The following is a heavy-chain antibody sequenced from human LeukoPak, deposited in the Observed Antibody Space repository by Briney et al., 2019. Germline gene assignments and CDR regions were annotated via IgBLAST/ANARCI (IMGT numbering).Heavy chain of an antibody. V-gene: IGHV4-59*01. CDR1: GCSISSYY. J-gene: IGHJ4*02. D-gene: IGHD3-10*01. CDR2: IYYSGST. CDR3: AREPYYYGSGRGFDY. Sequence: SETLSLTCTVSGCSISSYYWSWIRQPPGKGLEWIGYIYYSGSTNYNPSLKSRVTISVDTSKNQFSLKLSSVTAADTAVYYCAREPYYYGSGRGFDYWGQRTLVTVSS.